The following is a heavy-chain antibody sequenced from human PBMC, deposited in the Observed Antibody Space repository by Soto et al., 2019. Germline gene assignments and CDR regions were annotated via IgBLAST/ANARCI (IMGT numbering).Heavy chain of an antibody. J-gene: IGHJ6*02. CDR3: VRPLPSGRNYGMDV. V-gene: IGHV3-53*01. Sequence: EVQLVESGGGLIQPGGSLRLSCTASGLSVRNNYMSRVRQAPGMGLEWVSVIYNDGTTYYADSVKGRFTISRDTSKNTLSLQMDSLRAEDTAVYYCVRPLPSGRNYGMDVWGQGTTVTVSS. D-gene: IGHD3-10*01. CDR2: IYNDGTT. CDR1: GLSVRNNY.